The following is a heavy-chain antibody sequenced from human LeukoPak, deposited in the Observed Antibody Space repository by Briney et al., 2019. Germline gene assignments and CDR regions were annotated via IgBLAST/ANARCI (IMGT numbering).Heavy chain of an antibody. D-gene: IGHD2-21*01. Sequence: ASVKVSCKASGYTFTGYYMHWVRQAPGQGLEWMGWINPNSGGTNYAQKFQARVTMTRDTSISTAYMELSRLRSDDTAVYYCARGYCGGDCYSHNWFDPWGPGTLVTVSS. J-gene: IGHJ5*02. CDR1: GYTFTGYY. CDR3: ARGYCGGDCYSHNWFDP. V-gene: IGHV1-2*02. CDR2: INPNSGGT.